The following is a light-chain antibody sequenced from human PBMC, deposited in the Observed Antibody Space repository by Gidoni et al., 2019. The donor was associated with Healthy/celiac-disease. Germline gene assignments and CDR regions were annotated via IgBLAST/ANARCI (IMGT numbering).Light chain of an antibody. CDR1: QSVSSSY. CDR2: GAS. J-gene: IGKJ1*01. CDR3: QQDYNLPRT. V-gene: IGKV3D-7*01. Sequence: EILITQSPATLSLSPGERATLSCRASQSVSSSYLSWYQQKPGQAPRLLIYGASTRATGIPARFSGSGSGTDFTLTISSLQPEDFAVYYCQQDYNLPRTFGQXTKVEIK.